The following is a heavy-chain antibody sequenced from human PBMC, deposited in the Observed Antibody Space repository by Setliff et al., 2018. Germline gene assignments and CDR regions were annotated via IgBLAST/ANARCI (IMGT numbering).Heavy chain of an antibody. CDR1: GVSISSYY. CDR3: ARDGYYDSSGYYHPDAFDI. V-gene: IGHV4-59*01. Sequence: SETLSLTCTVSGVSISSYYWSWIRQPPGKGLEWIAYIYYSGSTNYNPSLRSRVTISLDTSKNQFSLKLSSVTAADTAVYYCARDGYYDSSGYYHPDAFDIWGQGTMVTVSS. CDR2: IYYSGST. D-gene: IGHD3-22*01. J-gene: IGHJ3*02.